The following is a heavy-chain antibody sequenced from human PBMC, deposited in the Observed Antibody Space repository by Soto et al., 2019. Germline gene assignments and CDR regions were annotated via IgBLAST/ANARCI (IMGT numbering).Heavy chain of an antibody. Sequence: QVHLQLWGAGLLKPSETLSLTCAVYGASFGGYYWTWVRQSPEKGLEWIGEINHSGSTTYNPSLKSRATISLDTSRNQFSLKLTSVTAADTAVYYCARRVVPAAIGYWGQGALVTVSS. CDR2: INHSGST. CDR1: GASFGGYY. J-gene: IGHJ4*02. V-gene: IGHV4-34*01. D-gene: IGHD2-2*01. CDR3: ARRVVPAAIGY.